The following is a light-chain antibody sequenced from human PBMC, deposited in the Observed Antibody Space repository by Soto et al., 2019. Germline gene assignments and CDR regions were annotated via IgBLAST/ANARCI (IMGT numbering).Light chain of an antibody. J-gene: IGKJ4*01. CDR1: QILSSIN. Sequence: EIVLTQSPGTLSLSPGERCTLSCRAIQILSSINLAWFRQKPGQAPRLLIYGTSSRATGIPDRFSGSGPGTDFTLTISSLEPDDFAFYYCQQRNSWPLTFGGGTKVDIK. V-gene: IGKV3D-20*02. CDR2: GTS. CDR3: QQRNSWPLT.